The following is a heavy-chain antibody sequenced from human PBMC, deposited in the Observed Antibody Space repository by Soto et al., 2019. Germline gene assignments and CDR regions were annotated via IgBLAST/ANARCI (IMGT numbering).Heavy chain of an antibody. Sequence: GASVKVSCKASGYTFTSYGISWVRQDPGQGLEWMGWISAYNGNTNYAQKLQGRVTMTTDTSTSTAYMELRSLRSDDTAVYYCARHEPVNYDFWSGYYPGGYYYYYGMDVWGQGTTVTVSS. CDR1: GYTFTSYG. CDR2: ISAYNGNT. J-gene: IGHJ6*02. D-gene: IGHD3-3*01. CDR3: ARHEPVNYDFWSGYYPGGYYYYYGMDV. V-gene: IGHV1-18*04.